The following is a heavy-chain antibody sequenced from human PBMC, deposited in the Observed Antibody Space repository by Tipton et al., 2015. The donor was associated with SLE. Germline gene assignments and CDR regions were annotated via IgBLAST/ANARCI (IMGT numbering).Heavy chain of an antibody. Sequence: SLRLSCVGSGFNLEHYGMHWVRQAPGKGLEWVSAITGSGDRTYYIDSVKGRFTISRDNSKNSLYLQMNGLRAEDTAVYYCARSPVDYWNGYSAWGQGTLVTVSS. CDR1: GFNLEHYG. J-gene: IGHJ4*02. D-gene: IGHD3-3*01. V-gene: IGHV3-23*01. CDR2: ITGSGDRT. CDR3: ARSPVDYWNGYSA.